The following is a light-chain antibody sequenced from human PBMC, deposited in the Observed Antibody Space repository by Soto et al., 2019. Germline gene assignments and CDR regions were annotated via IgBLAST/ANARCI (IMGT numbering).Light chain of an antibody. J-gene: IGKJ3*01. V-gene: IGKV3-11*01. CDR1: QSVTTY. CDR3: QQRSNWPPGVT. CDR2: DAS. Sequence: EVVLTQSPAPLSLSPGERATLSCTASQSVTTYLAWYQQKPGQAPRLLIYDASTRATGIPARFSGSGSGTDFTLTISSLEPEDFAVYYCQQRSNWPPGVTFGPGTKVDIK.